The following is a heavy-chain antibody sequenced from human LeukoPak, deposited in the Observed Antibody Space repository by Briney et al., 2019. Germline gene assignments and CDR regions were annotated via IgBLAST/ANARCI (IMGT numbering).Heavy chain of an antibody. CDR1: GGSISSYY. D-gene: IGHD3-9*01. V-gene: IGHV4-59*01. J-gene: IGHJ4*02. CDR2: IFHSGST. Sequence: SQTLSLTCTVSGGSISSYYWSWIRQPPGKGLEWIGYIFHSGSTNCNPSLKSRVTISADTSKNQFSLKLSSVTAADTAVYYCARGILTGLDYFDYWGQGTLVTVSS. CDR3: ARGILTGLDYFDY.